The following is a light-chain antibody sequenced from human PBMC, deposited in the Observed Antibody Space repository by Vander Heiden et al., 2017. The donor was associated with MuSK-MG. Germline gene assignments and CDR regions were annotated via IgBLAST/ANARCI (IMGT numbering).Light chain of an antibody. J-gene: IGLJ2*01. Sequence: QSALTQPASVSASPGQSITISCTGTSSDIGAYDHVSWYQQESGKAPKLLIYGVSRRPSGVSDRFSGSRSGNTASLTISGLQAEDEADYYYGSYSIRTLLFGGGTRLTVL. CDR3: GSYSIRTLL. V-gene: IGLV2-14*01. CDR2: GVS. CDR1: SSDIGAYDH.